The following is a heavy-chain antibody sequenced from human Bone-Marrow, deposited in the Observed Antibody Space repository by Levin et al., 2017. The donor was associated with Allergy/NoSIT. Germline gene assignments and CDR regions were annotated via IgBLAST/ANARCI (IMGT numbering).Heavy chain of an antibody. D-gene: IGHD2-15*01. CDR3: AKRLCSGGSCTADY. V-gene: IGHV3-23*01. Sequence: PGGSLRLSCAASGFTFCSYAMKWVRQAPGKGLEWVSSISGNGAGRDYADSVKGRFTISRDNSKNTLFLQMNSLRAEDTAVYYCAKRLCSGGSCTADYWGQGTLVTVSS. CDR2: ISGNGAGR. J-gene: IGHJ4*02. CDR1: GFTFCSYA.